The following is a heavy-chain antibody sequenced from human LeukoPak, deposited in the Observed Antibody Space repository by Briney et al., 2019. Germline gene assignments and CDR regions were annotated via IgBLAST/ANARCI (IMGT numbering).Heavy chain of an antibody. V-gene: IGHV1-69*01. Sequence: SVKVSCKASGGTFSSYAISWVRQAPGQGLEWMGGIIPIFGTANYAQKFQGRVTITADESTSTAYMGLSSLRSEDTAVYYCARRVGIAARPGRYYFDYWGQGTLVTVSS. CDR2: IIPIFGTA. J-gene: IGHJ4*02. CDR1: GGTFSSYA. D-gene: IGHD6-6*01. CDR3: ARRVGIAARPGRYYFDY.